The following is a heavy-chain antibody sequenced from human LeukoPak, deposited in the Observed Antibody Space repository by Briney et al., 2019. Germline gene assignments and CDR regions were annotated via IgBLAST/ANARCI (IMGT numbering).Heavy chain of an antibody. Sequence: SETLSLTCTVPGGSISSSSYYWGWIRQPPGKGLEWIGSIYYSGSTYYNPSLKSRVTISVDTSKNQFSLKLSSVTAADTAVYYCARLRSLDYGSYYFDYWGQGTLVTVSS. J-gene: IGHJ4*02. CDR2: IYYSGST. CDR1: GGSISSSSYY. D-gene: IGHD4-17*01. CDR3: ARLRSLDYGSYYFDY. V-gene: IGHV4-39*01.